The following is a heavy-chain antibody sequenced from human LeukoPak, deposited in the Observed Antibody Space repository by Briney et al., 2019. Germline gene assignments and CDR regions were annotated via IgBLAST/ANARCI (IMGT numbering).Heavy chain of an antibody. CDR2: ISYDGSNK. D-gene: IGHD3-3*01. V-gene: IGHV3-30*03. CDR1: GFTFSNHA. CDR3: ATDPRGGSSGYYNPHFGY. J-gene: IGHJ4*02. Sequence: GGSLRLSCAASGFTFSNHAVHWFRQAPGKGLEWVAVISYDGSNKYLPDPVKGRFTISRDNSKNTVDLQMNSLRAEDTAVYYCATDPRGGSSGYYNPHFGYWGQGTLLTVSS.